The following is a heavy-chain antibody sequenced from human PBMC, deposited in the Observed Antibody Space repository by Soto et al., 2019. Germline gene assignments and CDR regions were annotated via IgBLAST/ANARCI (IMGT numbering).Heavy chain of an antibody. V-gene: IGHV4-59*01. D-gene: IGHD3-3*01. CDR1: GVSISTYY. Sequence: QVQLQESGPGLVKPSQTLSLTCTVSGVSISTYYWSWIRQPPGKGLDWIGYIYYSGITDSNPSLKSRVTIAVDTSMNQFSLRLSSVTAADTAVYYCARVYDFWSGYYWFDPWGQGTLVTVSS. CDR3: ARVYDFWSGYYWFDP. CDR2: IYYSGIT. J-gene: IGHJ5*02.